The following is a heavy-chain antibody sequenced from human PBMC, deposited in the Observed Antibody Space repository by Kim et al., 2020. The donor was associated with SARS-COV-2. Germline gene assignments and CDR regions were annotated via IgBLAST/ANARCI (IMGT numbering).Heavy chain of an antibody. CDR1: GFTFSSYA. D-gene: IGHD3-16*01. V-gene: IGHV3-30*04. CDR3: ARGGQIGDAFDI. J-gene: IGHJ3*02. Sequence: GGSLRLSCAASGFTFSSYAMHWVRQAPGKGLEWVAVISYDGSNKYYADSVKGRFTISRDNSKNTLYLQMNSLIAEDTAVYYCARGGQIGDAFDIWGQGTMVTVSS. CDR2: ISYDGSNK.